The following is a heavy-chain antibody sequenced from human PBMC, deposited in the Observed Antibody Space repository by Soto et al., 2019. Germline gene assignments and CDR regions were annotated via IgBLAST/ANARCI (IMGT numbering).Heavy chain of an antibody. Sequence: EVQLLESGGGLVQPGGSLRLSCAASGFTFSSYAMSWVRQAPGKGLEWVSAISGSGGSTYYADSVKGRFTISRDNSKNTLYLQMNSLRAEDTAVYYCAKAGGCHPHYYYYYGMDVWGQGTTVTVSS. CDR3: AKAGGCHPHYYYYYGMDV. V-gene: IGHV3-23*01. CDR1: GFTFSSYA. D-gene: IGHD1-26*01. CDR2: ISGSGGST. J-gene: IGHJ6*02.